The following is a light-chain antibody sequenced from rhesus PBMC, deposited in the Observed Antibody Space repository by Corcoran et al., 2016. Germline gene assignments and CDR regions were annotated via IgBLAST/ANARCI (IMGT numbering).Light chain of an antibody. J-gene: IGKJ4*01. CDR2: AAS. CDR1: QNIYSN. V-gene: IGKV1S12*01. CDR3: QHYYDNPLT. Sequence: DIQMTQSPSALSASVGDRVTISCRASQNIYSNLAWYQQKPGKAPKLLIYAASGLQNGIPSRFSGSGSWTDFTLTISNLQPEDSAAYYCQHYYDNPLTFGGGTKVELK.